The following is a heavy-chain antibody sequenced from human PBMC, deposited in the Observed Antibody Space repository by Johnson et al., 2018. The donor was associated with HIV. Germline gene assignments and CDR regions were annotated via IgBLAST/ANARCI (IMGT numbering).Heavy chain of an antibody. CDR1: GFTFSSYG. D-gene: IGHD2-8*02. Sequence: QVQLVESGGGVVQPGRSLRLSCAASGFTFSSYGMHWVRQAPGKGLEWVAVIWYDGSNKYYADSVKGRFTISRDNSKNTLYLQMNSLRAEDTAVYYCARDDCTAGICYNAFDIWGQETMVTVSS. CDR3: ARDDCTAGICYNAFDI. CDR2: IWYDGSNK. V-gene: IGHV3-33*01. J-gene: IGHJ3*02.